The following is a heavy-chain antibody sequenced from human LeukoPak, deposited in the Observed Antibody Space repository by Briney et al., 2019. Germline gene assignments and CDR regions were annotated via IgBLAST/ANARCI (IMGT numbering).Heavy chain of an antibody. V-gene: IGHV3-30-3*01. J-gene: IGHJ4*02. D-gene: IGHD3-10*01. CDR2: TSSDLNVK. CDR1: GFTFRNYV. CDR3: AREGYYGSGSPPSLYFDH. Sequence: GGSLGLSCAASGFTFRNYVIHWVRQAPGKGLEWVAVTSSDLNVKLCADSVKGRFTVSRDNSRSTLYLQMNSLRPEDTAIYYCAREGYYGSGSPPSLYFDHWGQGTLVTVSS.